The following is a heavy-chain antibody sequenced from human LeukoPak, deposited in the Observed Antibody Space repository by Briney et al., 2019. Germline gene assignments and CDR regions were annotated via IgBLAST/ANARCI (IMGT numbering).Heavy chain of an antibody. CDR1: GFTFSSYA. CDR3: AIVPTPYYYDSSGYDC. D-gene: IGHD3-22*01. CDR2: ISGSGGST. J-gene: IGHJ4*02. V-gene: IGHV3-23*01. Sequence: GGSLRLSCAASGFTFSSYAMSWVRQAPGKGLEWVSAISGSGGSTYYADSVKGRFTISRDNSKNTLYLQMNSLRAEDTAVYYCAIVPTPYYYDSSGYDCWGQGTLVTVSS.